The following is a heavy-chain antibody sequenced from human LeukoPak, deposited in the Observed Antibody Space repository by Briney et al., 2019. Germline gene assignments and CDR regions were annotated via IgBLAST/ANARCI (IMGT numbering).Heavy chain of an antibody. D-gene: IGHD6-19*01. J-gene: IGHJ4*02. Sequence: SETLSLTCTVSGGSISSSSYYWGWIRQSPGKGLEWIGSIYYRGSTYYIPSLRSRVTVSLDTSKNQFSLKLSSVTAADTAVYYCARGYSSGWYYFDYWGQGTLVTVSS. V-gene: IGHV4-39*07. CDR1: GGSISSSSYY. CDR2: IYYRGST. CDR3: ARGYSSGWYYFDY.